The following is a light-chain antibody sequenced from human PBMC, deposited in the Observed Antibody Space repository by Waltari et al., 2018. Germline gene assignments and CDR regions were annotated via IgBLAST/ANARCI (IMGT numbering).Light chain of an antibody. CDR3: QQRSNWPRFT. J-gene: IGKJ3*01. V-gene: IGKV3-11*01. CDR2: DAS. CDR1: QSVNNY. Sequence: VLTQSPATLSLSPGEKATLSCRASQSVNNYLAWYQEKPGQAPRLLIYDASNRATGIPGRCSGSGSGTDFTLSISSLEPEDFAVYYCQQRSNWPRFTFGPGTRVDIK.